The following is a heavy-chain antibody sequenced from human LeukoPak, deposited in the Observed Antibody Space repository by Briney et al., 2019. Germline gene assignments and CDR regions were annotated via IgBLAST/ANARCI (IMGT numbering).Heavy chain of an antibody. CDR2: IIPILGIA. D-gene: IGHD2-2*01. CDR3: ARDLEDIVVVPAAMQGALDI. Sequence: SVKVSCKASGGTFSSYAISWVRQAPGQGLEWMGRIIPILGIANYAQKFQGRVTITADKSTSTAYMELSSLRSEDTAVYYCARDLEDIVVVPAAMQGALDIWGQGTMVTVSS. V-gene: IGHV1-69*04. CDR1: GGTFSSYA. J-gene: IGHJ3*02.